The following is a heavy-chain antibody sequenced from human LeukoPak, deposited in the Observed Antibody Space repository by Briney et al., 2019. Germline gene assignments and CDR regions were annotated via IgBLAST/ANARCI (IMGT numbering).Heavy chain of an antibody. CDR1: GFTFSSYA. D-gene: IGHD3-10*01. J-gene: IGHJ4*02. CDR2: ISGSGGST. Sequence: GGSLRLSCAASGFTFSSYAMSWVRQAPGKGLEWVSGISGSGGSTYYADSVKGRFTISRDNSKNTLYLQMNSLRAEDTAVYYCAKDTTRVWFRELPLVLFDYWGQGTLVTVSS. V-gene: IGHV3-23*01. CDR3: AKDTTRVWFRELPLVLFDY.